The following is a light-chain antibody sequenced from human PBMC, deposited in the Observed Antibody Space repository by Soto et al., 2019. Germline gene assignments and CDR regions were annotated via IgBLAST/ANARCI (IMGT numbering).Light chain of an antibody. CDR2: AAS. J-gene: IGKJ4*01. V-gene: IGKV1-27*01. Sequence: IQMTQSPSSLSASVGDRIILSCRASQGISRHLAWYQQKPGKVPKLLIYAASTLQSGVPSRFSGSGSGTDFTLTISSLQPEDVATYYCQKYNSAPFTVGGGTKVDSK. CDR3: QKYNSAPFT. CDR1: QGISRH.